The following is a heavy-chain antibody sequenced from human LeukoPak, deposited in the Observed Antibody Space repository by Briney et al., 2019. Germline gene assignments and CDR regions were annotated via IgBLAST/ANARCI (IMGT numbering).Heavy chain of an antibody. V-gene: IGHV4-59*01. CDR3: ARAKDSRSRIFDS. D-gene: IGHD3-16*02. J-gene: IGHJ4*02. Sequence: SETLSLTCAVSDGSIRNYYWSWIRQPPGKGLEWIGHIYYYGTTTYNPSLKGRGTISLDTSKNHFSLILSSVTPTDTAVYYCARAKDSRSRIFDSWGQGTLVTVSS. CDR1: DGSIRNYY. CDR2: IYYYGTT.